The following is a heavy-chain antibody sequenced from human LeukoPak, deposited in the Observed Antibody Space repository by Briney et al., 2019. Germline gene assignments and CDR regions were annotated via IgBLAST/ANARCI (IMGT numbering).Heavy chain of an antibody. CDR1: GGSISSDRFY. V-gene: IGHV4-61*02. CDR2: IKSSNT. J-gene: IGHJ4*02. D-gene: IGHD3-16*01. Sequence: SETLSLTCTVSGGSISSDRFYWTWVRQPAGKRPEWIGRIKSSNTNYNPSLKSRVNISVDTSTNQFSLKLSSLTAADTAVYYCARVPDWTYVPDYWGQGTLVTVSS. CDR3: ARVPDWTYVPDY.